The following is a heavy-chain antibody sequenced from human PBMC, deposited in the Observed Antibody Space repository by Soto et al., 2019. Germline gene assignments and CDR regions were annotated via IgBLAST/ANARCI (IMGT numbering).Heavy chain of an antibody. CDR2: ISAYNGNT. Sequence: ASVKVSCKASGYTFTSYGISWVRQAPGQGLEWMGWISAYNGNTNYAQKLQGRVTMTTDTSTSTAYMELRSLRSDDTAVYYCARDNYCSGCSCYSLRGYYGMDVWGQRTTVTVSS. CDR1: GYTFTSYG. D-gene: IGHD2-15*01. CDR3: ARDNYCSGCSCYSLRGYYGMDV. J-gene: IGHJ6*02. V-gene: IGHV1-18*01.